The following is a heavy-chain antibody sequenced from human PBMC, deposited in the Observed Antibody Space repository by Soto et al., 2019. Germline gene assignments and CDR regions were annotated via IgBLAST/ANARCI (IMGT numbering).Heavy chain of an antibody. Sequence: SLRFSCAASGVTCSSYDMSWDRQAPGKGLEWVSVIRGRDGGTYYADSVNGRFTISRDNSKNTLFLQMTSLRAEVTAVDSCAKGRHFDYWGQRTLAT. CDR3: AKGRHFDY. CDR1: GVTCSSYD. V-gene: IGHV3-23*01. CDR2: IRGRDGGT. J-gene: IGHJ4*02.